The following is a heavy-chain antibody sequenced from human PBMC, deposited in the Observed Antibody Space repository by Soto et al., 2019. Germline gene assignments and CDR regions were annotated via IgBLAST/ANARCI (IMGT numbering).Heavy chain of an antibody. V-gene: IGHV4-30-4*01. CDR2: IYYSGST. D-gene: IGHD3-22*01. Sequence: SETLSLTCTVSGGSISSGDYYWSWIRQPPGKGLEWIGYIYYSGSTYYNPSLKSRVTISVDTSKNQFSLKLSSVTAADTAVYYCARVHDSSGYYWFDPWGQGTLVTSPQ. J-gene: IGHJ5*02. CDR1: GGSISSGDYY. CDR3: ARVHDSSGYYWFDP.